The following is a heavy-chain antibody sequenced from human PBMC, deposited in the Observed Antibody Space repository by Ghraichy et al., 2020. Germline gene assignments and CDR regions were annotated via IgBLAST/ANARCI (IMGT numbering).Heavy chain of an antibody. CDR1: GDSVSSNSAA. CDR3: AREGTSYSSSWGHDYYYGMDV. D-gene: IGHD6-13*01. J-gene: IGHJ6*02. V-gene: IGHV6-1*01. Sequence: SQTLSLTCAISGDSVSSNSAAWNWIRQSPSRGLEWLGRTYYRSKWYNDYAVSVKSRITINPDTSKNQFSLQLNSVTPEDTAVYYCAREGTSYSSSWGHDYYYGMDVWGQGTTVTVSS. CDR2: TYYRSKWYN.